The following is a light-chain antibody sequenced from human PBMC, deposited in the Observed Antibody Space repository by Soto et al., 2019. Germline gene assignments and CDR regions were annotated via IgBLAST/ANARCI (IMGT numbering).Light chain of an antibody. CDR2: AAS. V-gene: IGKV1-5*01. CDR1: ESIDNW. J-gene: IGKJ1*01. CDR3: QQYHTDWT. Sequence: DIQMTQSPSTLSASAGDTVTITCRASESIDNWLAWYHQKPGKAPKLLLFAASTLVGGVPSRFSGRGSGTEFTLTISSLQADDFATYYCQQYHTDWTFGQGTKVEIK.